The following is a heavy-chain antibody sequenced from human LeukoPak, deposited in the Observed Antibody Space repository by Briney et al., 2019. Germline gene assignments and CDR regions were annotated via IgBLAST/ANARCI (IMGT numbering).Heavy chain of an antibody. CDR1: GYSFTSYW. Sequence: GESLKISGKGSGYSFTSYWIGWVRQMPGKGLEWMGIIYPGDSDTRYSPSFQGQVTISADKSISTPYLQWSSLKASDTAMYYCARREIVVDDAFDIWGKGTMVTVS. V-gene: IGHV5-51*01. CDR3: ARREIVVDDAFDI. J-gene: IGHJ3*02. CDR2: IYPGDSDT. D-gene: IGHD3-22*01.